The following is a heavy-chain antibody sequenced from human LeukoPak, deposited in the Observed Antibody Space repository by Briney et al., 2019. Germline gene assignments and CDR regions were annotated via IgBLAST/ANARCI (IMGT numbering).Heavy chain of an antibody. CDR3: AELGITMIGGV. V-gene: IGHV3-21*01. CDR2: ISSSSSYI. D-gene: IGHD3-10*02. CDR1: GFTFSSYS. Sequence: GGSLRLSCAASGFTFSSYSMNWVRQAPGKGLAWVSSISSSSSYIFYADSVKGRFTISRDNAKNSLYLQMNSLRAEDTAVYYCAELGITMIGGVWGKGTTVTISS. J-gene: IGHJ6*04.